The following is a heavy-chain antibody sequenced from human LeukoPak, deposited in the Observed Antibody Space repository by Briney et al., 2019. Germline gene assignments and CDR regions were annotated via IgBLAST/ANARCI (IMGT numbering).Heavy chain of an antibody. J-gene: IGHJ6*03. Sequence: SETLSLTCAVYGGSFSGYYWSWIRQPPGKGLEWIGEINHSGSTNYNPSLKSRVTISVDTSKNQFSLKLSSVTAADTAVYYCARTVYYYYMDVWGKGTTVTVSS. CDR3: ARTVYYYYMDV. CDR2: INHSGST. V-gene: IGHV4-34*01. CDR1: GGSFSGYY.